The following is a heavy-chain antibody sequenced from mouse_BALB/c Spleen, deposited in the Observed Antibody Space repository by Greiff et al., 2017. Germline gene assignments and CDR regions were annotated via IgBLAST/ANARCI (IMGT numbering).Heavy chain of an antibody. J-gene: IGHJ4*01. V-gene: IGHV1-14*01. Sequence: EVKLQESGPELVKPGASVKMSCKASGYTFTSYVMHWVKQKPGQGLEWIGYINPYNDGTKYNEKFKGKATLTSDKSSSTAYMELSSLTSEDSAVYYCARTDWWSAMDYWGQGTSVTVSS. CDR1: GYTFTSYV. CDR2: INPYNDGT. CDR3: ARTDWWSAMDY. D-gene: IGHD1-1*02.